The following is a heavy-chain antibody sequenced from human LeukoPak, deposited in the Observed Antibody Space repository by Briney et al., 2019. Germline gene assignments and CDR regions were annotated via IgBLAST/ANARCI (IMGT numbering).Heavy chain of an antibody. D-gene: IGHD6-19*01. CDR1: GFTFSSYA. V-gene: IGHV3-23*01. J-gene: IGHJ6*03. Sequence: GGSLRLSCAASGFTFSSYAMSWVRQAPGKGLEWVSAISGSGGSTYYADSVKGRFTISRDNSKNTLYLHMNSLRAEDTAVYYCAIGGEKYSSGWYPHYYYYMDVWGKGTMVTVSS. CDR3: AIGGEKYSSGWYPHYYYYMDV. CDR2: ISGSGGST.